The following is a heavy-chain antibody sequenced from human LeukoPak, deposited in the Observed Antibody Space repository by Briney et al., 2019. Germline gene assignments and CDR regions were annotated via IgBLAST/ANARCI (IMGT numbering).Heavy chain of an antibody. J-gene: IGHJ5*02. CDR2: IYPYDSDT. CDR3: ARRFGSGSPNWLDP. CDR1: GYSFTSYW. Sequence: GESLKISCKGSGYSFTSYWIAWVRRMPGKGLEWMGIIYPYDSDTRYSPSFQGQVTMSVDKSINTAYLQWRSLKASDTAMYYCARRFGSGSPNWLDPWGQGTLVTVTS. D-gene: IGHD3-10*01. V-gene: IGHV5-51*01.